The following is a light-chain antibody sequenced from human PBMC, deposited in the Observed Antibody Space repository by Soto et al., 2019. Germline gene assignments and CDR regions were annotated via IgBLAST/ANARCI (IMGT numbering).Light chain of an antibody. CDR2: EAS. V-gene: IGKV1-5*03. Sequence: DIPMTQSPSTLSASVGDRVTITCRASQSMSGSLAWYQQKPGKAPKLLIYEASNLKSGVPSRFSGSGSGTEYTITISRLQPDDYASCYCQQYNGYWTFGQGTRVEIK. CDR3: QQYNGYWT. CDR1: QSMSGS. J-gene: IGKJ1*01.